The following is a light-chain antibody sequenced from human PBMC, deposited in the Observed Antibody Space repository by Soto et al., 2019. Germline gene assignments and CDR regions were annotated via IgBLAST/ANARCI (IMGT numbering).Light chain of an antibody. J-gene: IGKJ4*01. Sequence: EIVITQSPATLSVSPGERATRACRANQSVSSNLAWYQQKPGQAPRLLIYGASTRATGIPARVSGSGSGTECTLTISSLQSEDFAVYYCQQYNNWPPLTFGGGTKVEIK. CDR2: GAS. V-gene: IGKV3-15*01. CDR3: QQYNNWPPLT. CDR1: QSVSSN.